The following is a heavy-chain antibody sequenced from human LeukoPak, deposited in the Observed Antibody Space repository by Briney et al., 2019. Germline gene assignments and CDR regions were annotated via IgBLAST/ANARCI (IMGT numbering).Heavy chain of an antibody. CDR1: GFTFSSYA. D-gene: IGHD3-22*01. Sequence: GGSLRLSCAASGFTFSSYAMSWVRQAPGKGLEWVSAISGSGGSTYCADSVKGRFTISRDNSKNTLYLQMNSLRAEDTAVYYCAKDGAPVGDYYDSSGGDYWGQGTLVTVSS. J-gene: IGHJ4*02. V-gene: IGHV3-23*01. CDR2: ISGSGGST. CDR3: AKDGAPVGDYYDSSGGDY.